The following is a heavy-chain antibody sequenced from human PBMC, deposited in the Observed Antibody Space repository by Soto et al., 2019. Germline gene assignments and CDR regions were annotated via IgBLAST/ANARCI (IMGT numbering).Heavy chain of an antibody. V-gene: IGHV4-4*02. Sequence: QVQLQQSGPGLVKPSGTLSLTGAVSGGSVNSPNCCNWVRQPPEKGLEWIGEVHHSGTSNYSPSLKTRITLSVDKSNHEVSMNLRSVTAADTAIYYCGRANTSGSPIDSWGQGILVTVSS. CDR3: GRANTSGSPIDS. J-gene: IGHJ4*02. CDR2: VHHSGTS. CDR1: GGSVNSPNC. D-gene: IGHD6-19*01.